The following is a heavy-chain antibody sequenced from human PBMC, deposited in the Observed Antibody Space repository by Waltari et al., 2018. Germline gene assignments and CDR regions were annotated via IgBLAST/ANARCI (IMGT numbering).Heavy chain of an antibody. J-gene: IGHJ4*02. CDR2: INPKNGDT. CDR1: GYTFTDYH. V-gene: IGHV1-2*02. D-gene: IGHD1-26*01. Sequence: QVQLVQSGTEVKKPGASVRVSCQASGYTFTDYHLHWVPQTPGQGFEWMGWINPKNGDTSYAQNFLGRVTMTRDTSINTAYMDLSGLRSDDAAVFYCARDPGPIVGAPDFWGQGTLVTVSS. CDR3: ARDPGPIVGAPDF.